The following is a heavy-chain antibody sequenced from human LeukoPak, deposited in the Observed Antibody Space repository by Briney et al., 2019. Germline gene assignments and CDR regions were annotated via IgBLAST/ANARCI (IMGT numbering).Heavy chain of an antibody. J-gene: IGHJ4*02. CDR2: IYYRGST. V-gene: IGHV4-39*01. CDR1: GGSISSSSYY. CDR3: GRHIEGYGTLGRIATGDFDY. D-gene: IGHD2-21*01. Sequence: SETLSLTCTVSGGSISSSSYYWGWIRQPPGKGLEGIGSIYYRGSTLYNPSHKTRAPMTVDTSKKQFFLKLSSVTAGDTGVYYCGRHIEGYGTLGRIATGDFDYWGQGNLVTVSS.